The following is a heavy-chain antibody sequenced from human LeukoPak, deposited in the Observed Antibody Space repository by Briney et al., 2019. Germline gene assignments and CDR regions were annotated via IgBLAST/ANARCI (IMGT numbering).Heavy chain of an antibody. CDR2: ISSSSSYI. Sequence: PGGSLRLSCAASGFTLSSYSMNWVRQAPGKGLEWVSSISSSSSYIYYADSVKGRFTISRDNAKNSLYLQMNSLRAEDTAVYYCAREMEYDYGDYGLDYWGQGTLVTVSS. CDR3: AREMEYDYGDYGLDY. D-gene: IGHD4-17*01. J-gene: IGHJ4*02. CDR1: GFTLSSYS. V-gene: IGHV3-21*01.